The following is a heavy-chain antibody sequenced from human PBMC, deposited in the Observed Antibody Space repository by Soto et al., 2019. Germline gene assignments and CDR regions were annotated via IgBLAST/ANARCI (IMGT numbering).Heavy chain of an antibody. CDR1: GFTFTSSA. CDR2: IVVGSGNT. D-gene: IGHD3-9*01. Sequence: ASVKVSCKASGFTFTSSAVQWVRQARGQRLEWIGRIVVGSGNTNYAQKFQERVTITRDMSTSTAYMELSSLRSEDTAVYYCAAAPHYYDILTGYYSSYYGMDVWGQGTTVTVSS. V-gene: IGHV1-58*01. J-gene: IGHJ6*02. CDR3: AAAPHYYDILTGYYSSYYGMDV.